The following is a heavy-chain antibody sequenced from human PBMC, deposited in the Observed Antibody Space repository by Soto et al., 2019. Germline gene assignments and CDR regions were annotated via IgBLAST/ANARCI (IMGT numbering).Heavy chain of an antibody. V-gene: IGHV4-4*07. CDR2: IFSSGST. D-gene: IGHD5-12*01. CDR1: CGSINTFY. CDR3: AREGSYSAYNFAHGIQLWSFDF. J-gene: IGHJ4*02. Sequence: SETLSLTCTFSCGSINTFYWSWVRQPAGKVLEWIGRIFSSGSTSFNPSLESRVAMSVDTSKNHFSLNLSSVTAADMAVYYCAREGSYSAYNFAHGIQLWSFDFWGQGALVTVSS.